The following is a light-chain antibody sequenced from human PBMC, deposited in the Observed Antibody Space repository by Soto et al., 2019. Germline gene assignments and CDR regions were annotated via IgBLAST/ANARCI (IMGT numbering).Light chain of an antibody. J-gene: IGLJ1*01. CDR3: SSNTRSSLYV. V-gene: IGLV2-14*01. CDR1: SSDVGGYNY. CDR2: EVS. Sequence: QSVLTQPASVSGSPGQSITSSCTGTSSDVGGYNYVSWHQQHPGKAPKLMIFEVSYRPSGVSDRFSGSKSGNTASLTISGLQADDEADYYCSSNTRSSLYVFGTGTKLTVL.